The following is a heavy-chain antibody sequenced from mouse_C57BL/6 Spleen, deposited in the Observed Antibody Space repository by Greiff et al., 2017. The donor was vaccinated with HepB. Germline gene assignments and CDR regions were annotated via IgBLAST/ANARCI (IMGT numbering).Heavy chain of an antibody. CDR2: IYPGSGST. Sequence: QVQLQQPGAELVKPGASVKMSCKASGYTYTSYWITWVKQRPGQGLEWIGDIYPGSGSTNYNEKFKSKATLTVDTSSSTAYMQLSSLTSEDSAVYYCARKLPHYYAMDYWGQGTSGTVSS. D-gene: IGHD5-5*01. J-gene: IGHJ4*01. CDR3: ARKLPHYYAMDY. CDR1: GYTYTSYW. V-gene: IGHV1-55*01.